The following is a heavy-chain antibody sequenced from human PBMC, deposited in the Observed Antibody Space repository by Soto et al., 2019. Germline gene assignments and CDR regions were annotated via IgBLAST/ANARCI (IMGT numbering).Heavy chain of an antibody. V-gene: IGHV1-69*01. J-gene: IGHJ4*02. Sequence: VQLVQSGAEVKKPGSSVKVSCTTSGGTISNFAINWVRQAPGQGLEWMGGIVPIDGTTNYAEKFQGRVTITADASRSTAYMDLSSLRSDDTAVYYCARSFTKSRRGGVAFDYWGQGTLLTVSP. CDR1: GGTISNFA. CDR2: IVPIDGTT. CDR3: ARSFTKSRRGGVAFDY. D-gene: IGHD3-3*01.